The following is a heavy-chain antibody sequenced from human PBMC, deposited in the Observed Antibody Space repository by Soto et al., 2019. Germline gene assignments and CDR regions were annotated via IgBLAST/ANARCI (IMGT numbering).Heavy chain of an antibody. V-gene: IGHV3-49*03. CDR2: ISSKAYGGTT. CDR1: GFTFGDYA. CDR3: TRDYLDAYKRLEEYFQH. D-gene: IGHD1-1*01. J-gene: IGHJ1*01. Sequence: EVQLVESGGGLVQPGRSLRLSCTASGFTFGDYAMSWFRQAPGKGLEWVGFISSKAYGGTTEYAAYVKGRFTISRDDSKSIAYLQMNSLKTEDTAVYYCTRDYLDAYKRLEEYFQHWGQGTLVTVSS.